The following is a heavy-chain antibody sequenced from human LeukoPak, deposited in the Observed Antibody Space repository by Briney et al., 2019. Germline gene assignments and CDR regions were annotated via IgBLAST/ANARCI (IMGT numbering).Heavy chain of an antibody. Sequence: GGSLRLSCAASGFTFSSYWMSWVRQAPGKGLEWVANIKQDGSEKYYVDSVKGRFTISRDNAKNSLYLQMNSLRAEDTAVYYCARDPFTTMVRGVSCGEWGQGTLVTVSS. J-gene: IGHJ4*02. CDR1: GFTFSSYW. D-gene: IGHD3-10*01. V-gene: IGHV3-7*01. CDR3: ARDPFTTMVRGVSCGE. CDR2: IKQDGSEK.